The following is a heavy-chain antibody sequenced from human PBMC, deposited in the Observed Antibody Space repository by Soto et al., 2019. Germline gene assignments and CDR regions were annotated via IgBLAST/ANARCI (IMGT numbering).Heavy chain of an antibody. CDR3: ARDKAPGIAAAGTSVFPYYYYGMDV. D-gene: IGHD6-13*01. J-gene: IGHJ6*02. Sequence: GGSLRLSCAASGFTFSSYSMNWVRQAPGKGLEWVSSVSSSSSYIYYADSVKGRFTISRDNAKNSLYLQMNSLRAEDTAVYYCARDKAPGIAAAGTSVFPYYYYGMDVWGQGTTVTVSS. CDR2: VSSSSSYI. CDR1: GFTFSSYS. V-gene: IGHV3-21*01.